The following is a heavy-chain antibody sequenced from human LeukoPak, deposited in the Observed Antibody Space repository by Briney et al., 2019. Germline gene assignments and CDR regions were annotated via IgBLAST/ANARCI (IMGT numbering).Heavy chain of an antibody. CDR2: ISGSSSTI. V-gene: IGHV3-48*01. Sequence: PGGSLRLSCAASGFTFSSYSRNWVRQAPGKGLEWVSYISGSSSTILYADSLKGRFTISRDNAKNTLYLQMNSLRAEDTAVYYCAKGPYCSGGSCYPHAEYFQHWGQGTLVTVSS. D-gene: IGHD2-15*01. CDR3: AKGPYCSGGSCYPHAEYFQH. J-gene: IGHJ1*01. CDR1: GFTFSSYS.